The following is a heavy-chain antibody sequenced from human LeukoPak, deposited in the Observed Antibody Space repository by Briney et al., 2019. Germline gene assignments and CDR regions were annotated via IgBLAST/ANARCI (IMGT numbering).Heavy chain of an antibody. Sequence: SETLSLTCTVSGGSVSSGSYYRSWIRQPPGKGLEWIGYIYYSGSTNYNPSLKSRVTISVDTSKNQFSLKLSSVTAADTAVYYCARGLDSSSLSWFDPWGQGTLVTVSS. CDR2: IYYSGST. CDR3: ARGLDSSSLSWFDP. D-gene: IGHD6-6*01. CDR1: GGSVSSGSYY. J-gene: IGHJ5*02. V-gene: IGHV4-61*01.